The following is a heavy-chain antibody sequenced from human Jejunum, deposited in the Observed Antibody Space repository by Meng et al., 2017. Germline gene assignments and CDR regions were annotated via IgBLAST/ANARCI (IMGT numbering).Heavy chain of an antibody. CDR2: VWPSGAT. Sequence: GPGLVKPSGTLSLTCAVSGDFTSSSDRWTWVRQAPGRGLEWIGEVWPSGATYYNPSLESRLTISIDTSNNRFSLELSSATAADTAVYYCARGVLERYFDYWGQGALVTVSS. D-gene: IGHD3-10*01. CDR3: ARGVLERYFDY. J-gene: IGHJ4*02. V-gene: IGHV4-4*02. CDR1: GDFTSSSDR.